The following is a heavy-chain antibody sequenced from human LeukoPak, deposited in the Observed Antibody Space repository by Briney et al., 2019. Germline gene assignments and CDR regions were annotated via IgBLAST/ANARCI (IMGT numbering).Heavy chain of an antibody. J-gene: IGHJ3*02. CDR3: ARDSLPHIPFDI. Sequence: SETLSLTCIVSGASISNSSHYWGWIRQPPGKGLEWIGNIYYTGTTYYAPALKSRVTIAIDTSKSQFSLKLSSVTAADTAVYYCARDSLPHIPFDIWGQGTMVTVSS. CDR1: GASISNSSHY. CDR2: IYYTGTT. V-gene: IGHV4-39*07. D-gene: IGHD2-21*01.